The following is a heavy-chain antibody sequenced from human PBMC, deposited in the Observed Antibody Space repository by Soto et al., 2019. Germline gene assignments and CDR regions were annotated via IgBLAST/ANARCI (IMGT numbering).Heavy chain of an antibody. CDR1: GGSISSYY. CDR3: ARDYYDSSGRDAFDI. D-gene: IGHD3-22*01. V-gene: IGHV4-4*07. CDR2: IYTSGST. J-gene: IGHJ3*02. Sequence: SETLSLTCTVSGGSISSYYWSWIRQPAGKGLEWIGRIYTSGSTNYNPSLKSRVTMSVDTSKNQFSLKLGSVTAADTAVYYCARDYYDSSGRDAFDIWGQGTMVTVS.